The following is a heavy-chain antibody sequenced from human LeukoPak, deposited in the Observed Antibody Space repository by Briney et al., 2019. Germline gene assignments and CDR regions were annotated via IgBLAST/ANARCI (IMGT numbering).Heavy chain of an antibody. CDR3: AHSFRWFGGSRYFDL. CDR2: IYWDDDK. V-gene: IGHV2-5*02. D-gene: IGHD3-10*01. J-gene: IGHJ2*01. Sequence: ESGPTLVKPTQTLTLTCTFAGLSLSTSGVGVGWIRQPPGKALEWLALIYWDDDKRYSPSLKSRLTITKDTSKNQVVLTMTNMDPVDTATYYCAHSFRWFGGSRYFDLWGRGTLVTVSS. CDR1: GLSLSTSGVG.